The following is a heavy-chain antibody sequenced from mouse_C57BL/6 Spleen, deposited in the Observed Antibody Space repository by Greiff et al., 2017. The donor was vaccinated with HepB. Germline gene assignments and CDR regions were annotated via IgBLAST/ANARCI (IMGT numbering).Heavy chain of an antibody. CDR3: ARQLRAYYAMDY. J-gene: IGHJ4*01. V-gene: IGHV1-52*01. D-gene: IGHD3-2*02. Sequence: QVQLQQPGAELVRPGSSVKLSCKASGYTFTSYWMHWVKQRPIQGLEWIGNIDPSDSETHYNQKFKDKATLTVDKSSSTAYMQLSSLTSEDSAVYYCARQLRAYYAMDYWGQGTSVTVSS. CDR2: IDPSDSET. CDR1: GYTFTSYW.